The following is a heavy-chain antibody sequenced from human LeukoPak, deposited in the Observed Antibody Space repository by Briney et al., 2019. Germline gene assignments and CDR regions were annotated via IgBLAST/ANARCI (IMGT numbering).Heavy chain of an antibody. CDR3: AREGELLLSFDY. CDR1: GGSFSGYY. V-gene: IGHV4-34*01. CDR2: INHSGST. D-gene: IGHD1-26*01. Sequence: SETLSLTCAVYGGSFSGYYWSWIRQPPGKGLEWIGEINHSGSTNYNPSLKSRVTISVDTSKNQFSLKLSSVTAADTAVYYVAREGELLLSFDYGGQGTRVPVPS. J-gene: IGHJ4*02.